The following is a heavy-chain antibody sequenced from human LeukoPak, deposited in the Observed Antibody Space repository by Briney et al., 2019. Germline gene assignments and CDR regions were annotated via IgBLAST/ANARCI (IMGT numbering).Heavy chain of an antibody. V-gene: IGHV4-4*07. Sequence: SETLSLTCTVSSGSISNYDWSWIRQPAGKGLEWIGRIYTSGSTNYNPSLKSRVTMSVDTSKKQFSLKLSSVTAADTAVYYCARGNKMVVSYYYYYMDVWGKGTTVTISS. CDR3: ARGNKMVVSYYYYYMDV. CDR2: IYTSGST. CDR1: SGSISNYD. J-gene: IGHJ6*03. D-gene: IGHD2-21*01.